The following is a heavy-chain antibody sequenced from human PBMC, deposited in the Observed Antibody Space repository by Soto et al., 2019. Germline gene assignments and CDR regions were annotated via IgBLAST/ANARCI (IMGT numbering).Heavy chain of an antibody. D-gene: IGHD6-13*01. Sequence: EVQLLESGGGLKQPGGSLKLSCVASGLAFSNYDMTWVRQAPGKGLEWVSVISGSGRGTYYADSVKGRFTISRDNSKNTLYLQMISLRAEDTAVYYCAKERVGSSSYCGMDVWGQGTTVTVSS. J-gene: IGHJ6*02. V-gene: IGHV3-23*01. CDR2: ISGSGRGT. CDR3: AKERVGSSSYCGMDV. CDR1: GLAFSNYD.